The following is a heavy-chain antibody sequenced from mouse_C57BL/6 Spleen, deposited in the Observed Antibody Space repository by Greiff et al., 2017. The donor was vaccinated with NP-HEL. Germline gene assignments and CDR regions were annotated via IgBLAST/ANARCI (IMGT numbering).Heavy chain of an antibody. V-gene: IGHV1-81*01. D-gene: IGHD2-12*01. J-gene: IGHJ3*01. CDR2: IYPRSGNT. Sequence: QVQLQQSGAELARPGASVKLSCKASGYTFTSYGISWVKQRTGQGLEWIGEIYPRSGNTYYNEKFKGKATLTADKSSSTAYMELRSLTSEDSAVYFCAGRYDESAFAYWGQGTLVTVSA. CDR3: AGRYDESAFAY. CDR1: GYTFTSYG.